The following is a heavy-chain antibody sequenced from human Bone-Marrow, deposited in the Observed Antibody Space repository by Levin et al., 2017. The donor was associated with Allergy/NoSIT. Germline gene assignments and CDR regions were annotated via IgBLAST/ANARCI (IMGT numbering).Heavy chain of an antibody. CDR2: ITSSGSAI. D-gene: IGHD2-21*01. J-gene: IGHJ6*02. Sequence: PGGSLRLSCAVSGFKVSDYHMSWIRQAPGKGLEWISYITSSGSAIYYADSVKGRFSISRDNANNSLYLQLSTLRAEDTAVYYCARDVQSHPRLILCQMDVWGQGTTVTVSS. V-gene: IGHV3-11*01. CDR1: GFKVSDYH. CDR3: ARDVQSHPRLILCQMDV.